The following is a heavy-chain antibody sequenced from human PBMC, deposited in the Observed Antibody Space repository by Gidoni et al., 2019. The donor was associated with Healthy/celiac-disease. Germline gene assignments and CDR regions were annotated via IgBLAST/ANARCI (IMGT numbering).Heavy chain of an antibody. CDR3: AKDAPYVRQFVY. D-gene: IGHD2-21*01. J-gene: IGHJ4*02. Sequence: QVQLVESGGGVVQLGRSLRLSCAAYGFTFSSYCMHWVRQAPGTGLGWVAVLSYDESNKYYADSVKGRFTIFRDNSKNTLYLQMNSLRAEDTAVYYCAKDAPYVRQFVYWGQGTLVTVSS. CDR2: LSYDESNK. CDR1: GFTFSSYC. V-gene: IGHV3-30*18.